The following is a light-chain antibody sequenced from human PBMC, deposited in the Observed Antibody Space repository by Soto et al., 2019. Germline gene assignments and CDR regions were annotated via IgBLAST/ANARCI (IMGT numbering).Light chain of an antibody. CDR2: DAS. CDR1: QSVSNS. J-gene: IGKJ5*01. V-gene: IGKV3-11*01. CDR3: QQRSDWIT. Sequence: EIVLTQSPATLSLSPGEGATLSCRASQSVSNSLAWFQQKPGQAPRLLIYDASNRATGIPARFSGSGSGTFFTLTISSLDPEDFAVDYCQQRSDWITFGRGTRLAIK.